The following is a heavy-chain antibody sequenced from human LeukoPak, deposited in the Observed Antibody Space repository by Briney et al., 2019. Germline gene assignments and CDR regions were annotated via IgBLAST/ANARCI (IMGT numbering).Heavy chain of an antibody. CDR1: GFTFSSYS. J-gene: IGHJ4*02. CDR2: ISSSSSYI. CDR3: AKGHHYGSGSYWV. V-gene: IGHV3-21*04. Sequence: GGSLRLSCAASGFTFSSYSMNWVRQAPGKGLEWVSSISSSSSYIYYADSMKGRFTISRDNAKKSLYLQMNSLRAEDTAVYYCAKGHHYGSGSYWVWGQGALVTVSS. D-gene: IGHD3-10*01.